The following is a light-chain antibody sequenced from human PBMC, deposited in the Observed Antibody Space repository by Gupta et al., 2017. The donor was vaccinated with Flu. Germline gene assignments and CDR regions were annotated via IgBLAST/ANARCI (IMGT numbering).Light chain of an antibody. CDR3: QQYCSSGYT. CDR2: GAS. V-gene: IGKV3-20*01. Sequence: ERATLSCRASHSVNNNWLIWYQQKPCQAPRLLLNGASSRATGIPDSLSSSGSCTDFTLIIRRLETEDGAVYYCQQYCSSGYTFGQGTKLEIK. J-gene: IGKJ2*01. CDR1: HSVNNNW.